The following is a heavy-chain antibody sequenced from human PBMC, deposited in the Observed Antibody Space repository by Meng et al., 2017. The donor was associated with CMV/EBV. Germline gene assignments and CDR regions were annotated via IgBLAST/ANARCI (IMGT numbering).Heavy chain of an antibody. V-gene: IGHV3-48*03. D-gene: IGHD3-3*01. CDR3: TKDQGISGYSMDV. Sequence: GGSLRPSCSSSTFTLSNHDMNWVRQVPGKGLEWLSHINRGDSVIAYADSVRGRFTISRDIAKNSLYLQMNSLRVEDTALYYCTKDQGISGYSMDVWGQGTTVTVSS. CDR2: INRGDSVI. J-gene: IGHJ6*02. CDR1: TFTLSNHD.